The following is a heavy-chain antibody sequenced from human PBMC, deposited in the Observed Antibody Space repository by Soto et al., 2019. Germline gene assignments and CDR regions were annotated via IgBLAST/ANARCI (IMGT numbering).Heavy chain of an antibody. V-gene: IGHV3-21*01. J-gene: IGHJ6*02. CDR3: ATPPTIPYYYYGMDV. CDR1: GFTFSSYS. Sequence: GGSLRLSCAASGFTFSSYSMNWVRQAPGKGLEWVSSISSSSSYIYYADSVKGRFTISRDNAKNSLYLQMNSLRAEDTAVYYCATPPTIPYYYYGMDVWGQGTTVTVSS. CDR2: ISSSSSYI.